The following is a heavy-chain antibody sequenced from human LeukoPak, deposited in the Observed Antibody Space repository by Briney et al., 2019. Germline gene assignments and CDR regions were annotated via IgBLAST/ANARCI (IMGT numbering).Heavy chain of an antibody. J-gene: IGHJ4*02. Sequence: SETLSLTCTVSGGSISSYYWSWIRQPPGKGLEWIGYIYYSGSTNYNPSLKSRVTISVDTSKNQFSLKLSSVTAADTAVYYCASSEGVVVAAFKPYFDYWGQGTLVTVSS. CDR3: ASSEGVVVAAFKPYFDY. V-gene: IGHV4-59*12. D-gene: IGHD2-15*01. CDR2: IYYSGST. CDR1: GGSISSYY.